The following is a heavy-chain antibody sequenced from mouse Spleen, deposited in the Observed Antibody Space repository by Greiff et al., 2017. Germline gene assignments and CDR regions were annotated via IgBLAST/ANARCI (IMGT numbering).Heavy chain of an antibody. CDR1: GYTFTSYW. Sequence: VQLQQPGAELVKPGASVKLSCKASGYTFTSYWMHWVKQRPGQGLEWIGEINPSNGRTNYNEKFKSKATLTVDKSSSTAYMQLSSLTSEDSAVYYCARGDYGRLDYWGQGTTLTVSS. V-gene: IGHV1S81*02. J-gene: IGHJ2*01. D-gene: IGHD1-2*01. CDR3: ARGDYGRLDY. CDR2: INPSNGRT.